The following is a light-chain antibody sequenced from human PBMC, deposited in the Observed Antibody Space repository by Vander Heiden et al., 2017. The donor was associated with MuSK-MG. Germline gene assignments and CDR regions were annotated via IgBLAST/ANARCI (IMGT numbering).Light chain of an antibody. CDR2: DVS. CDR3: SSYAGSNNYV. V-gene: IGLV2-8*01. CDR1: SSDVGGYNY. Sequence: QSALTQPPSASGSPGQSVTISCTGTSSDVGGYNYVAWYQQHPGKAPKLMIYDVSKRPPGVPDRFSGSKSGNAASLTVSGLQAEDEADYYCSSYAGSNNYVFGTGTEVTVL. J-gene: IGLJ1*01.